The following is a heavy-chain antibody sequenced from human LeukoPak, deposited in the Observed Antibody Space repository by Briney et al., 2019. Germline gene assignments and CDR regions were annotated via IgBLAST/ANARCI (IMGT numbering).Heavy chain of an antibody. J-gene: IGHJ6*02. Sequence: ASVKVSCKVSGYTFTSYGISWVRQAPGQGLEWMGWISAYNGNTNYAQKLQGRVTMTTDTSTSTAYMELRSLRSDDTAVYYCARVSVVVPAALGYYYGMDVWGQGTTVTVSS. V-gene: IGHV1-18*01. CDR1: GYTFTSYG. CDR3: ARVSVVVPAALGYYYGMDV. D-gene: IGHD2-2*01. CDR2: ISAYNGNT.